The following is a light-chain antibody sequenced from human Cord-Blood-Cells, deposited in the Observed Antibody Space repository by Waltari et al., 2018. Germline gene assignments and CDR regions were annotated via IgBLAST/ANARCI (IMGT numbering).Light chain of an antibody. V-gene: IGLV3-21*03. J-gene: IGLJ2*01. CDR3: QVWDSSSDHVV. CDR1: NIGSKS. Sequence: SYVLTQPPSVSVAPGKTARITCGGNNIGSKSGHWYQQKPGQAPVLVVYDDSDRPSGLPERFSGSNSGNTATLTISRVEAGDEADYYWQVWDSSSDHVVFGGGTKLTVL. CDR2: DDS.